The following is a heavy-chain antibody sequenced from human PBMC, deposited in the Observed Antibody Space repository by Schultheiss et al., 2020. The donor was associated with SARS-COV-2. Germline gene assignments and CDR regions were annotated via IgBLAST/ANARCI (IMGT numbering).Heavy chain of an antibody. CDR2: IYTTGST. V-gene: IGHV4-4*08. CDR3: ARDRDYYDSSSYPLV. D-gene: IGHD3-22*01. Sequence: SETLSLTCTVSGGSISSYYWSWIRQPPGKGLEWIGYIYTTGSTNYNPSLKSRVTISVDTSKNQFSLKLSSVTAADTAVYYCARDRDYYDSSSYPLVWGQGTLVTVSS. J-gene: IGHJ4*02. CDR1: GGSISSYY.